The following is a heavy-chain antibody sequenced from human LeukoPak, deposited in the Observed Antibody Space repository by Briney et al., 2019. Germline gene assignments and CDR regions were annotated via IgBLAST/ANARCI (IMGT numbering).Heavy chain of an antibody. CDR3: ARTPGTDYFDY. CDR1: GFTVSANF. J-gene: IGHJ4*02. Sequence: PGGSLRLSCAASGFTVSANFMSWVRQAPGKGLEWVSVIYTGGSTYYADSVKGRFTISRDDSKNTLYLQVNSLGAEDTAVYFCARTPGTDYFDYWGQGTLVTVSS. CDR2: IYTGGST. D-gene: IGHD1-1*01. V-gene: IGHV3-53*01.